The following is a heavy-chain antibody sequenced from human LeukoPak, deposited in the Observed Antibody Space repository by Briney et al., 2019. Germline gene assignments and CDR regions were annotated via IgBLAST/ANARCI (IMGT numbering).Heavy chain of an antibody. CDR3: ARGGGID. J-gene: IGHJ4*02. CDR1: GFTSSSYA. D-gene: IGHD3-10*01. V-gene: IGHV3-30*04. CDR2: ISYDGSKK. Sequence: VGSLRLSCAASGFTSSSYAMHWVRQAPDRGQECVAVISYDGSKKYYADSVKGRYPISRDNSKNTLYLQMNSLRAEETAVYYCARGGGIDWGQGTLVTVSS.